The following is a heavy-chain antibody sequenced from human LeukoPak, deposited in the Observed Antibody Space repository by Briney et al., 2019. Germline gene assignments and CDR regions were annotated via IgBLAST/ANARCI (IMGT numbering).Heavy chain of an antibody. CDR1: GFTFSSYA. J-gene: IGHJ4*02. V-gene: IGHV3-23*01. CDR3: AKRGRYYFDQ. CDR2: ITASGGT. Sequence: GGSLRLSCAASGFTFSSYAMSWVRQAPGKGLEWVSTITASGGTYYADSLKGRFTISRDTSKNTLYLQINSLRAEDTAVYYCAKRGRYYFDQWAREPWSPSPQ.